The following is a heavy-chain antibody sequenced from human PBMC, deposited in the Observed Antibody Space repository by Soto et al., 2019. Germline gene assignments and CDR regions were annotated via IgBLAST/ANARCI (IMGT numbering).Heavy chain of an antibody. J-gene: IGHJ3*02. CDR2: INHSGSP. V-gene: IGHV4-34*02. CDR3: ATFPPEGRTATSRGDDAFDI. Sequence: HLQQRGAGLLRPSETLSLTCDVYGGSFSGYYWSWVRQAPGKGLEWIVEINHSGSPNYNPSLLIRGSVSVDTSKTHFSLKLSSVPASDTAVYYCATFPPEGRTATSRGDDAFDIWGQGTLVTVS. CDR1: GGSFSGYY. D-gene: IGHD3-10*01.